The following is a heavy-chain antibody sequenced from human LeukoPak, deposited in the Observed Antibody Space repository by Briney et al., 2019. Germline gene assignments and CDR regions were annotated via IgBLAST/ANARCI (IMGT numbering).Heavy chain of an antibody. D-gene: IGHD3-16*01. CDR1: GFTFSSYA. CDR2: ISGSGGST. Sequence: PGGSLRLSCVASGFTFSSYAMNWVRQAPGKGLEWVSAISGSGGSTYYADSVKGRFTISRDNSRDTLYLQMNSLRAEDTAVYYCAKGYYDYVWGSYYFDYWGQGTLVTVSS. CDR3: AKGYYDYVWGSYYFDY. V-gene: IGHV3-23*01. J-gene: IGHJ4*02.